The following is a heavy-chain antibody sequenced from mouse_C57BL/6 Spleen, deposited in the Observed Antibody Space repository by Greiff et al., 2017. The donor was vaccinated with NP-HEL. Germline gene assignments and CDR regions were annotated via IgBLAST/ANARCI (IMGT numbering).Heavy chain of an antibody. J-gene: IGHJ4*01. D-gene: IGHD3-2*02. CDR2: INPNNGGT. Sequence: VQLQQSGPELVKPGASVKISCKASGYTFTDYYMNWVKQSHGKSLEWIGDINPNNGGTSYNQKFKGKATLTVDKSSSTAYMELRSLTSEDSAVYYCASPDSSGFYAMDYWGQGTSVTVSS. CDR1: GYTFTDYY. V-gene: IGHV1-26*01. CDR3: ASPDSSGFYAMDY.